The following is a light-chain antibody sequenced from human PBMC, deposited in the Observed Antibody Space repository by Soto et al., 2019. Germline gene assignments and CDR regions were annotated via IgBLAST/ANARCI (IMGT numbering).Light chain of an antibody. Sequence: ELGLTQSPATLSVSPGERVTLSFRASQTISTNLAWSQQKPGQAPRLLIYGASTRATGIPARSSGSGSGTDFTLSISTPQSEDVAFYYCQQYSDWPPCTVGQGTKLEVK. V-gene: IGKV3-15*01. J-gene: IGKJ2*02. CDR1: QTISTN. CDR3: QQYSDWPPCT. CDR2: GAS.